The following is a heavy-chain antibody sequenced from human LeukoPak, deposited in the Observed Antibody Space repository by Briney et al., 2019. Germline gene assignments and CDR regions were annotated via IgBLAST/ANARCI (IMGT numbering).Heavy chain of an antibody. J-gene: IGHJ4*02. V-gene: IGHV3-30-3*01. CDR3: ARDRSRNYSCDY. CDR1: GFTFSSHA. Sequence: GGSLRLSCAASGFTFSSHATHWVCQAPGKGLEWVAFISYDGSIKYYADSVKGRFTISRDNSKNTLYLQMSSLRTEDTAVYYCARDRSRNYSCDYLGQGTLVSVSS. D-gene: IGHD2-2*01. CDR2: ISYDGSIK.